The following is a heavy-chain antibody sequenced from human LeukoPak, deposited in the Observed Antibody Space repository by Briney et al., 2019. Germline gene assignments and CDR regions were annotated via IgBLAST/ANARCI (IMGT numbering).Heavy chain of an antibody. CDR3: AKGTEYQLLFSDY. D-gene: IGHD2-2*01. J-gene: IGHJ4*02. V-gene: IGHV3-23*01. Sequence: LHSDSAISGSGGSTYYADSVKGRFTISRDNSKNTLYLQMNSLRAEDTAVYYCAKGTEYQLLFSDYWGQGTLVTVSS. CDR2: ISGSGGST.